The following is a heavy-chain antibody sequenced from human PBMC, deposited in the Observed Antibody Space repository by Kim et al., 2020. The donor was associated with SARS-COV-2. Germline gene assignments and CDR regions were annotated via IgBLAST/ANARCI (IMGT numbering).Heavy chain of an antibody. Sequence: SNRHHPDSVKGRLTNPRDNSKHTLYLQMNSLGAEDTAVYYCARSTGDGMDVWGQGTTVTVSS. V-gene: IGHV3-30*01. CDR2: SNR. D-gene: IGHD4-17*01. CDR3: ARSTGDGMDV. J-gene: IGHJ6*02.